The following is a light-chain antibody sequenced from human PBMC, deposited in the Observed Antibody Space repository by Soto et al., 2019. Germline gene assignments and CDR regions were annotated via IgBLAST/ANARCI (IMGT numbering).Light chain of an antibody. CDR2: MVS. CDR3: MQGTLWPYT. Sequence: DIVMTQSPLSLPVTLGQPASISCRSSQSLVSSDGHTYVSWFQQRPGQSPGRLFYMVSGRASGGPDRFSGSGSGSDFTLKISRVEADALADYYYMQGTLWPYTFGKGTKLEIK. V-gene: IGKV2-30*01. CDR1: QSLVSSDGHTY. J-gene: IGKJ2*01.